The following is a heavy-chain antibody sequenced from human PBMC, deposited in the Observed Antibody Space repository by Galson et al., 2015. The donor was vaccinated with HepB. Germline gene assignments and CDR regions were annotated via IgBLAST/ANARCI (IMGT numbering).Heavy chain of an antibody. CDR1: GFTFGDYA. CDR2: IRNKAYGGTT. CDR3: TRVAHKDGNTLDF. D-gene: IGHD5-24*01. Sequence: SLRLSCAASGFTFGDYAMSWFRQAPGKGLEWVGFIRNKAYGGTTEFAASVQGRFTISRDDSKSIAYLQMNSLKSEDTAVYYCTRVAHKDGNTLDFWGLGTLVTVSS. J-gene: IGHJ4*02. V-gene: IGHV3-49*03.